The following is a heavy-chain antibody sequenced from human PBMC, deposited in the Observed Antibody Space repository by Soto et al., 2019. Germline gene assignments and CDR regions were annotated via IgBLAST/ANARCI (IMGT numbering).Heavy chain of an antibody. J-gene: IGHJ6*02. V-gene: IGHV3-23*01. CDR1: GFTFSRYT. CDR2: ISGSGGST. Sequence: EVQLLESGGGLVQPGGSLRLSCAASGFTFSRYTMSWVRQAPGKGLEWVSAISGSGGSTYYADSVKGRFTISRDNSKNTLYLQMNSLRAEDTAVYYCAKDEVGAVYYGYYGMDVWGQGTTVTVSS. D-gene: IGHD1-26*01. CDR3: AKDEVGAVYYGYYGMDV.